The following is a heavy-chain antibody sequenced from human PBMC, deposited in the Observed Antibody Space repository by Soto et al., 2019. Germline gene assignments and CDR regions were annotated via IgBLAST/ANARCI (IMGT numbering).Heavy chain of an antibody. CDR2: VVPLFGTP. V-gene: IGHV1-69*01. D-gene: IGHD3-16*01. J-gene: IGHJ1*01. Sequence: QVQLVQSGAELKEPGSSVKVSCKTSGGSFSMYAITWVRQAPGQGLEWLGGVVPLFGTPNYAQKFLDRVTITADESNSTAYLELSRLRSEATAVYYCARGVGVMAKYEHWGQVSLVTVSS. CDR1: GGSFSMYA. CDR3: ARGVGVMAKYEH.